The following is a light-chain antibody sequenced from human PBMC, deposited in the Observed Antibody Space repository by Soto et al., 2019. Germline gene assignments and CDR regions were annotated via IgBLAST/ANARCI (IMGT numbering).Light chain of an antibody. J-gene: IGKJ4*01. CDR3: QQYYITPPT. V-gene: IGKV4-1*01. CDR1: QSILYSSNNQNY. CDR2: WAS. Sequence: DIVMTQSPDSLAVSLGERVTINCQSSQSILYSSNNQNYLAWYQQKPGQPPKLLIYWASTRESGVPDRFSGSGSGTDFILTISSLQAEDVAVYYCQQYYITPPTFGGGTKVEIK.